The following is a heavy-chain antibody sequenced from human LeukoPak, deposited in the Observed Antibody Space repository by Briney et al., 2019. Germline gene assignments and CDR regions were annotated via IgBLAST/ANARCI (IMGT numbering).Heavy chain of an antibody. Sequence: GGSLRLSCTVSGFTFDDFDLHWVRQAPGKGPEWVSGMSWNSVTLGYAHSVKGRFTISRDNAQNSLFLQMDSLSAEDTGFYYCTRVGSISRRGYYFDYWGQGTLVTVSS. J-gene: IGHJ4*02. CDR1: GFTFDDFD. CDR3: TRVGSISRRGYYFDY. CDR2: MSWNSVTL. V-gene: IGHV3-9*01. D-gene: IGHD6-6*01.